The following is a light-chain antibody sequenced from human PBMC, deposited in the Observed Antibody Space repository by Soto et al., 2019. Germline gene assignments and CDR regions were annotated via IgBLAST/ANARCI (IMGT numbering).Light chain of an antibody. CDR2: ENN. V-gene: IGLV1-51*02. CDR1: SSNIGNNY. Sequence: QSVLTQPPSVSAAPGQKVTISCSGSSSNIGNNYVSWYQQLPGTAPKLLIYENNKRPSEIPDRFSGSKTGTSATLGITGLQTGDEADYYCGTWDSSLSAHVFGTGTKVTVL. CDR3: GTWDSSLSAHV. J-gene: IGLJ1*01.